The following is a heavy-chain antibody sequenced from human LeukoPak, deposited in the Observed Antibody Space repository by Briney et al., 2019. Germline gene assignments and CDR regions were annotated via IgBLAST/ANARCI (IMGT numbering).Heavy chain of an antibody. CDR3: AKELSGSYGLNWFDP. CDR1: GFTFSSYA. Sequence: PGGSLRLSCAASGFTFSSYAMSWVRQAPGKGLEWVSTISVSVGSTYYADSVKGRFTISRDNSKNTLYLQMNSLRAEDTAVYYCAKELSGSYGLNWFDPWGQGTLVTVSS. CDR2: ISVSVGST. J-gene: IGHJ5*02. V-gene: IGHV3-23*01. D-gene: IGHD1-26*01.